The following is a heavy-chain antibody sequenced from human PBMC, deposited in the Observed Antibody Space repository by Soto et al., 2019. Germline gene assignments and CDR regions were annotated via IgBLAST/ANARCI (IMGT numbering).Heavy chain of an antibody. D-gene: IGHD3-3*01. J-gene: IGHJ6*02. V-gene: IGHV3-21*01. CDR1: GFTFSSYS. Sequence: VQLVESGGGLVQPGGSLRLSCAASGFTFSSYSMNWVRQAPGKGLEWVSSISSSSSYIYYADSVKGRFTISRDNAKNSLYLQMNSLRAEDTAVYYCAREVGNYDFWSGYTTYYYYGMDVWGQGTTVTVSS. CDR3: AREVGNYDFWSGYTTYYYYGMDV. CDR2: ISSSSSYI.